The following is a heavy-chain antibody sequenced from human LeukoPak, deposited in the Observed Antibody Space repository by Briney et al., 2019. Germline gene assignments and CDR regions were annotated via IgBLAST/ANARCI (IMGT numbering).Heavy chain of an antibody. V-gene: IGHV3-30-3*01. CDR3: AREYSSSSGRGRDYYYYYGMDV. Sequence: GRSLRLSCAASGFTFDDYAMHWVRQAPGKGLEWVAVISYDGSNKYYADSVKGRFTISRDNSKNTLYLQMNSLRAEDTAVYYCAREYSSSSGRGRDYYYYYGMDVWGQGTTVTVSS. CDR1: GFTFDDYA. J-gene: IGHJ6*02. CDR2: ISYDGSNK. D-gene: IGHD6-6*01.